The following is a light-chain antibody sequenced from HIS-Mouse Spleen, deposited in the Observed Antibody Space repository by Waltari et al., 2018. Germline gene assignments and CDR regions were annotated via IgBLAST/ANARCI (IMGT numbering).Light chain of an antibody. CDR2: AAS. CDR1: QGISSY. V-gene: IGKV1-9*01. CDR3: QQLNSYPPT. Sequence: DIQLTQSPSFLSASVGDRVTIPCRASQGISSYLAWYQQKPGKAPKLLIYAASTLQSGGPSRFSGSGSGTEFTLTISSLQPEDFATYYCQQLNSYPPTFGQGTKVEIK. J-gene: IGKJ1*01.